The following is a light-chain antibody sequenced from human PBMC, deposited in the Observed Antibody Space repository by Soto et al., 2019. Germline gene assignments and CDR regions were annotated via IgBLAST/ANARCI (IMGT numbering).Light chain of an antibody. CDR3: QQLNFFPIT. CDR2: AAS. J-gene: IGKJ5*01. Sequence: DIQLTQSPSFLSASAGDRVTITCRASQGISSFLAWYQQKPGRAPKLLIYAASTLQSGVPSRFSGSGFGTEFTLTITSLQPEDFATYYCQQLNFFPITCGQATRLEIK. V-gene: IGKV1-9*01. CDR1: QGISSF.